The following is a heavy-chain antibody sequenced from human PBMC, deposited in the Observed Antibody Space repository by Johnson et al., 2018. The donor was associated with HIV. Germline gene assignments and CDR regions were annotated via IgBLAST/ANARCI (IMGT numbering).Heavy chain of an antibody. V-gene: IGHV3-30*14. D-gene: IGHD2-15*01. J-gene: IGHJ3*02. Sequence: QVQLVESGGGVVQPGRSLRLSCAASGFTFSSYAMHWVRQAPGKGLEWVAVISYDGSNKYYADSVKGRFTISRDNSKNTLYLQMGSLRAEDMAVYYCARALGYCSGGSCPLDAFDIWGQGTMVTVSS. CDR1: GFTFSSYA. CDR3: ARALGYCSGGSCPLDAFDI. CDR2: ISYDGSNK.